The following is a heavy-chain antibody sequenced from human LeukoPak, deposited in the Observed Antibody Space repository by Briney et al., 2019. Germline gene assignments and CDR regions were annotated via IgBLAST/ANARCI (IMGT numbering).Heavy chain of an antibody. V-gene: IGHV3-11*04. CDR1: GFTSSDYY. CDR3: ASAQIDCSSTSCYKDY. D-gene: IGHD2-2*02. J-gene: IGHJ4*02. CDR2: ISSSGSTI. Sequence: PGGSLRLSCAASGFTSSDYYMSWIRQAPGKGLEWVSYISSSGSTIYYADSVKGRFTISRANAKNSLYLQMNSLRAEDTAVYYCASAQIDCSSTSCYKDYWGQGTLVTVSS.